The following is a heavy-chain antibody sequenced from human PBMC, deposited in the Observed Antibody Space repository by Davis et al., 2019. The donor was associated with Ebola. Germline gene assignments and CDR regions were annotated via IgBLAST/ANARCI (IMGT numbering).Heavy chain of an antibody. D-gene: IGHD6-19*01. CDR2: MNPNSGNT. CDR1: GYTFTSYG. V-gene: IGHV1-8*02. J-gene: IGHJ6*02. Sequence: ASVKVSCKASGYTFTSYGISWVRQAPGQGLEWMGWMNPNSGNTGYAQKFQGRVTMTRNTSISTAYMELSSLRSEDTAVYYCAKAVAGYYYYGMDVWGQGTTVTVSS. CDR3: AKAVAGYYYYGMDV.